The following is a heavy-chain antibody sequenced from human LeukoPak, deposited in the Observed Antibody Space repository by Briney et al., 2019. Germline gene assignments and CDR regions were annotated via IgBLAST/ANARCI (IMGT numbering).Heavy chain of an antibody. CDR3: ARDMADSSGYGGGAFDI. CDR2: IYHSGST. CDR1: NGFDSYY. V-gene: IGHV4-4*02. D-gene: IGHD3-22*01. J-gene: IGHJ3*02. Sequence: MSSETLSLTCAVYNGFDSYYMTIVRQPPGKGLEWIGEIYHSGSTNYNPSLKSRVTISVDKSKNQFSLKLSSVTAADTAVYYCARDMADSSGYGGGAFDIWGQGTMVTVSS.